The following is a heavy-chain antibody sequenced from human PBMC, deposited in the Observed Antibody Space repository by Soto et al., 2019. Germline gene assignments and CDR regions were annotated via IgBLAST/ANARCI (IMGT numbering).Heavy chain of an antibody. Sequence: GGSLRLSCAASGFTFSSYAMSWVRQAPGKGLEWVSAISGSGGSTYYADSVKGRFTISRDNSKNTLYLQMNSLRAEDTAVYYCAKDALYGDYVYYYYYMDVWGKGTTVTVSS. CDR3: AKDALYGDYVYYYYYMDV. D-gene: IGHD4-17*01. CDR2: ISGSGGST. CDR1: GFTFSSYA. V-gene: IGHV3-23*01. J-gene: IGHJ6*03.